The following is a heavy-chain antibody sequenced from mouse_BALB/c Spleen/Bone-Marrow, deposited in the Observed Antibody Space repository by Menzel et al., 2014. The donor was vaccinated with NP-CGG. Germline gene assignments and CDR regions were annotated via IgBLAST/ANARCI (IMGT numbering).Heavy chain of an antibody. D-gene: IGHD1-1*01. Sequence: VQLVESGPGLVAPSQSLSITCTVSGFSLTSYGVHGVRQPPGKVLEWLGVIWAGGSTNYNSALMSRLSISKDNSKSQVFLKMNSLQTDDTAMYYCARGSYYEGAMDYWGQGASVTVSS. CDR2: IWAGGST. CDR1: GFSLTSYG. J-gene: IGHJ4*01. CDR3: ARGSYYEGAMDY. V-gene: IGHV2-9*02.